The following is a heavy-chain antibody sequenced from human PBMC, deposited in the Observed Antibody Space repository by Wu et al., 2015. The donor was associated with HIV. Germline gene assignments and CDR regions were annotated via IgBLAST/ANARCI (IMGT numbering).Heavy chain of an antibody. Sequence: QVQLVQSGAEVKKPGSSVKVSCKASGGTFSSYAISWVRQAPGQGLEWMGGIIPIFGTANYAQKFQGRVTITTDESTSTAYMELSSLRSEDTAVYYCAVGNSYYDSSGYYVRGFTPWGQGTLVTVSS. J-gene: IGHJ5*02. D-gene: IGHD3-22*01. CDR2: IIPIFGTA. CDR1: GGTFSSYA. V-gene: IGHV1-69*05. CDR3: AVGNSYYDSSGYYVRGFTP.